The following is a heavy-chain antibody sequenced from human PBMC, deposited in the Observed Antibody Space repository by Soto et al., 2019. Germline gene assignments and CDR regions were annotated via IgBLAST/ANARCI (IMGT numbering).Heavy chain of an antibody. CDR1: GGSISSGGYY. V-gene: IGHV4-31*03. Sequence: QVQLQESGPGLVKPSQTLSLTCTVSGGSISSGGYYWSWIRQHPGKGLEWIGYIYYSGSTYYNPSLRSRVTISVDTSKNQFSLKLNSVTAADTAVYYCARENGDYVPNYFDYWGQGTLVTVSS. D-gene: IGHD4-17*01. CDR3: ARENGDYVPNYFDY. CDR2: IYYSGST. J-gene: IGHJ4*02.